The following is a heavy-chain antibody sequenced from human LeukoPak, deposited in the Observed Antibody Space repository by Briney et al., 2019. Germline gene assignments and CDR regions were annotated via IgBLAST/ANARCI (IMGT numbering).Heavy chain of an antibody. CDR1: GFMFSSFS. J-gene: IGHJ4*02. CDR3: AKRPAAVRGVIPYLDY. CDR2: ISAGGST. Sequence: GGSLRLSCAASGFMFSSFSMSWVRHVPGKGLEWVSTISAGGSTYYADPVKGRFTISRDNSKNTLFLQMNSLRAEDTAIYYCAKRPAAVRGVIPYLDYWGQGTLVTVSS. V-gene: IGHV3-23*01. D-gene: IGHD3-10*02.